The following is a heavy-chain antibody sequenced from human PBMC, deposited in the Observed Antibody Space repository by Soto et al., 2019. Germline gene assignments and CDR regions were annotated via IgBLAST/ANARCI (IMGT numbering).Heavy chain of an antibody. D-gene: IGHD5-12*01. J-gene: IGHJ5*02. CDR2: INPNSGGT. V-gene: IGHV1-2*02. CDR1: GYTFTGYY. CDR3: ARDQDIGGMATIMWGWFDP. Sequence: QVQLVQSGAEVKKPGASVKVSCKASGYTFTGYYMHWVRQAPGQGLEWMGWINPNSGGTNYAQKLQGRVTMTRDTSISTAYMELSRLRSDDTAVYYCARDQDIGGMATIMWGWFDPWGQGTLVTVSS.